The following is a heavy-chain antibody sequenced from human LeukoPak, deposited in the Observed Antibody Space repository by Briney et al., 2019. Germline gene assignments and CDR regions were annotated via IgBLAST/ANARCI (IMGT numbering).Heavy chain of an antibody. CDR2: ISGSGGST. D-gene: IGHD5-18*01. CDR1: GFTFSSYW. Sequence: GGSLRLSCAASGFTFSSYWMHWVRQAPGKGLEWVSAISGSGGSTYYADSVKGRFTISRDNSKNTLYLQMNSLRAEDTAVYYCAKHTAMDLFDYWGQGTLVTVSS. J-gene: IGHJ4*02. V-gene: IGHV3-23*01. CDR3: AKHTAMDLFDY.